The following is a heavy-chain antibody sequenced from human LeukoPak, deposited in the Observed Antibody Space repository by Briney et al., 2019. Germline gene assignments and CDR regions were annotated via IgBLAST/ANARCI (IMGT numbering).Heavy chain of an antibody. CDR1: GYTFTSYG. CDR2: INPNSGGT. V-gene: IGHV1-2*02. CDR3: ARKESTSWYGLLRGDYFDY. D-gene: IGHD2-2*01. Sequence: VASVKVSCKASGYTFTSYGISWVRQAPGQGLEWMGWINPNSGGTNYAQKFQGRVTMTRDTSISTAYMELSRLRSDDTAVYYCARKESTSWYGLLRGDYFDYWGQGTLVTVSS. J-gene: IGHJ4*02.